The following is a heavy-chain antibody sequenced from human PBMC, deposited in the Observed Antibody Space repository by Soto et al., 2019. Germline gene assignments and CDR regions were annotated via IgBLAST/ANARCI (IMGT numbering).Heavy chain of an antibody. CDR2: ISGSGGST. CDR3: AKVRSGSYGIYYFDY. V-gene: IGHV3-23*01. D-gene: IGHD1-26*01. J-gene: IGHJ4*02. Sequence: GGSLRLSCAASGFTFSSYAMSWVRQAPGKGLEWVSAISGSGGSTYYADSVKGRFTISRDNCKNTLYLTMNSLSAEDTAVYYCAKVRSGSYGIYYFDYWGQGTLVTVSS. CDR1: GFTFSSYA.